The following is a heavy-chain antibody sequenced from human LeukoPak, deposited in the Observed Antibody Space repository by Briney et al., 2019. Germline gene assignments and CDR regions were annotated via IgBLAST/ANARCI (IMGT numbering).Heavy chain of an antibody. V-gene: IGHV4-59*03. CDR2: RYGGARD. D-gene: IGHD5-12*01. J-gene: IGHJ1*01. CDR3: ANTTRVAPDGRAEYFQH. CDR1: GGSFSGYY. Sequence: KPSETLSLTRAVYGGSFSGYYWSWIRQPPGKGLEWIGCRYGGARDLYNPSLRGRVTISVDASEKQISLSLRSVTAADTAMYYCANTTRVAPDGRAEYFQHWGQGTLAIVSS.